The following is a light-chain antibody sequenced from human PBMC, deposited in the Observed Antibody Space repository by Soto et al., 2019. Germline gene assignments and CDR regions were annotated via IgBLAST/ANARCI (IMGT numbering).Light chain of an antibody. Sequence: QYVLTQPPSASGTPGQRVTISCSGSSSNIGSNTVNWYQQLPGAAPKLLIFRNDQRPSGVPDRFSGSKSGTSASLAISGLQSEDEADFYCAAWDDSLNGVVFGGGTKLTVL. CDR2: RND. CDR1: SSNIGSNT. J-gene: IGLJ2*01. CDR3: AAWDDSLNGVV. V-gene: IGLV1-44*01.